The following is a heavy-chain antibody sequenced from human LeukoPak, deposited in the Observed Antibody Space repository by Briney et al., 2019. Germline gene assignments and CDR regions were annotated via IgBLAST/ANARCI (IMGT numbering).Heavy chain of an antibody. Sequence: GGSLRLSCAASGLTFSTYDMSWVRQAPGKGLEWVSRISDSGGSPYYADSVRGRFTISRDNAKNTVYLQMNSLKAEDTAVYYCAREHIYGPDWFDPWGQGTLVTVSS. CDR1: GLTFSTYD. D-gene: IGHD5-18*01. J-gene: IGHJ5*02. V-gene: IGHV3-23*01. CDR3: AREHIYGPDWFDP. CDR2: ISDSGGSP.